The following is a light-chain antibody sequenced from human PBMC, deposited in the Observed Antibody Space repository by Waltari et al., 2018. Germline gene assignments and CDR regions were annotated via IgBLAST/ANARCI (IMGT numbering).Light chain of an antibody. J-gene: IGLJ2*01. CDR1: SSNIGGHT. CDR2: NNN. V-gene: IGLV1-44*01. CDR3: ATWDDSLNGLV. Sequence: QSVLTQPPSASGTPGQRVTISCSGSSSNIGGHTVNWYHHVPGTAPKLLIYNNNHRPSGVPGRFSGSKSGTSASLAISGLQSEDEADYYCATWDDSLNGLVFGGGTELTVL.